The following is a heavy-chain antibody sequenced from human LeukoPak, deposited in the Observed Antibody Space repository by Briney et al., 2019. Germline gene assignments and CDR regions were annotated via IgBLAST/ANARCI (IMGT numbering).Heavy chain of an antibody. Sequence: SETLSLTCTVSGGSISSYYWSWIRQPPGKGLEWIGYIYYSGSTNYNPSLKSRVTISVDTSKNQFSLKLSSVTAADTAVYYCARKISGSYEDAFDIWGQGTMVTVSS. CDR1: GGSISSYY. CDR3: ARKISGSYEDAFDI. V-gene: IGHV4-59*01. J-gene: IGHJ3*02. D-gene: IGHD1-26*01. CDR2: IYYSGST.